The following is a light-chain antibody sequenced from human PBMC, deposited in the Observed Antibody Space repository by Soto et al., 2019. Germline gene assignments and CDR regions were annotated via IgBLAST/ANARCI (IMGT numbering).Light chain of an antibody. CDR1: QSVTSSY. CDR2: EAS. V-gene: IGKV3-20*01. Sequence: EIVLTQSPGTLSLSPGDRATLSCRASQSVTSSYLAWFQQKPGQAPRLLIYEASSRATGIPDRFSGSGSGTDFTLTINRLEPEDFAVYSWHQYGSSPLTFGQGTKLEIK. J-gene: IGKJ2*01. CDR3: HQYGSSPLT.